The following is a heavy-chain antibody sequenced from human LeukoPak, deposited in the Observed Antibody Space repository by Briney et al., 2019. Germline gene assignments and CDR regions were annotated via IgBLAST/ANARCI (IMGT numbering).Heavy chain of an antibody. D-gene: IGHD6-13*01. CDR1: GFTFSSYG. V-gene: IGHV3-30*02. Sequence: GGSLRLSCAASGFTFSSYGMHWVRQAPGRGLEWVAFIRYDGSNKYYVDSVKGRFTISKDNSKNTLYLQMNSLTAEATAFYYCAKDSGYTSSWYFGDYWGQGTLVTVSS. CDR3: AKDSGYTSSWYFGDY. J-gene: IGHJ4*02. CDR2: IRYDGSNK.